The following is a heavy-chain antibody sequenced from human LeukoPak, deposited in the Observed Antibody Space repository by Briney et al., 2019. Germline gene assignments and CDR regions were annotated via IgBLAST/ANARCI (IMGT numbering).Heavy chain of an antibody. D-gene: IGHD3-16*02. J-gene: IGHJ5*02. CDR1: GFTFSNAW. Sequence: IPGGSLRLSCAASGFTFSNAWMNWVRQAPGKGLEWVGCIKSKTDGGATDYAAPVKGRFTISRDDSKNTLYLQMNSLKTEDTAVYYCTTPFFVVPSSWGQGALVTVSS. CDR2: IKSKTDGGAT. CDR3: TTPFFVVPSS. V-gene: IGHV3-15*01.